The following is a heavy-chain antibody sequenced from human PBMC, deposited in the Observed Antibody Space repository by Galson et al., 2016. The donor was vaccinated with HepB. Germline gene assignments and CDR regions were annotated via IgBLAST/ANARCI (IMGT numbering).Heavy chain of an antibody. D-gene: IGHD5-24*01. CDR2: LSGSGLNT. J-gene: IGHJ4*02. V-gene: IGHV3-23*01. CDR3: AKMREMATNKRAFDY. Sequence: SLRLSCAASGFTFTSYTMSWVRQAPGKGLEWVSTLSGSGLNTYYAESVEGRFTISRDISKSTLYLQINSLRAEDTAVYYCAKMREMATNKRAFDYWGQGTLVTVSS. CDR1: GFTFTSYT.